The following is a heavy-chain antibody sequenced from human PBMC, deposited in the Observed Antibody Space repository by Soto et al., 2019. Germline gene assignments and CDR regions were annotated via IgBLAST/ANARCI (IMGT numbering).Heavy chain of an antibody. Sequence: QVQLVQSGAEVKKPGASVKVSCKASGYTFTTYGISWVRQAPGQGLEWMGWISAYSGSTKFAQKLQGRVTMTTDTSTTTEYMELRSLTSDDTAVYYCARDFTKSSSWPYYFDYWGQGTLVTVSS. J-gene: IGHJ4*02. CDR3: ARDFTKSSSWPYYFDY. CDR1: GYTFTTYG. D-gene: IGHD6-13*01. CDR2: ISAYSGST. V-gene: IGHV1-18*01.